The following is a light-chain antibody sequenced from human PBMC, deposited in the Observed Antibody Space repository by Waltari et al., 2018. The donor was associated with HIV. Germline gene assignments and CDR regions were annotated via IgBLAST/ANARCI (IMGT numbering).Light chain of an antibody. CDR2: DVS. Sequence: QSALPQPASVSGSPGQSITISCTGTSSDVGHYNYVSWYQQHPGKAPKLLIYDVSKWPSGVSNRFSGSKSGNTASLTISGLQAEDEADYYCSSFTISSTDVFGTGTKVTVL. J-gene: IGLJ1*01. CDR1: SSDVGHYNY. CDR3: SSFTISSTDV. V-gene: IGLV2-14*01.